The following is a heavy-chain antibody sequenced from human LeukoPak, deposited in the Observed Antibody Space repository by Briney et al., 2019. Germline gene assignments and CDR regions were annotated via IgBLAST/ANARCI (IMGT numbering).Heavy chain of an antibody. CDR3: ARGSRGIAGYYFDY. Sequence: ASVKVSCKASGYTFTSYDINWVRQATGQGLEWMGWMNPNSGNTGYAQKFQGRVTMTRNTSTSTAYMELSSLRSEDTAVYYCARGSRGIAGYYFDYWGQGTLVTVSS. J-gene: IGHJ4*02. CDR2: MNPNSGNT. V-gene: IGHV1-8*01. D-gene: IGHD6-13*01. CDR1: GYTFTSYD.